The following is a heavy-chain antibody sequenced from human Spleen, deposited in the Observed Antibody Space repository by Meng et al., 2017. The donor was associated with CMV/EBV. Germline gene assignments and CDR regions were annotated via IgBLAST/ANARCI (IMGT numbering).Heavy chain of an antibody. CDR1: GFTFSSYS. D-gene: IGHD2-2*01. V-gene: IGHV3-21*04. CDR2: ISSSGTYI. CDR3: ATSRDIVVVPAHYYYYGMDV. Sequence: GESLKISCAASGFTFSSYSMNWVRQAPGKGLEWVSSISSSGTYIYNADSVRGRFTISRDIAKNSLYLQMNSLRAEDTAVYYCATSRDIVVVPAHYYYYGMDVWGQGTTVTVSS. J-gene: IGHJ6*02.